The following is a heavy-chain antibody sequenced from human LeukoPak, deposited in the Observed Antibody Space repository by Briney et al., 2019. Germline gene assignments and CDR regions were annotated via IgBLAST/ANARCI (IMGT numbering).Heavy chain of an antibody. D-gene: IGHD1-26*01. CDR3: ATDYRYGGSYWGYFDY. Sequence: ASVKVSCKVSGYTLTELSMHWVRQAPGKGLEWMGGFDPEDGETIYAQKFQGRVTMTEDTSTDTAYMELSSLRSEDTAVYYCATDYRYGGSYWGYFDYWGQGTLVTVSS. J-gene: IGHJ4*02. CDR1: GYTLTELS. V-gene: IGHV1-24*01. CDR2: FDPEDGET.